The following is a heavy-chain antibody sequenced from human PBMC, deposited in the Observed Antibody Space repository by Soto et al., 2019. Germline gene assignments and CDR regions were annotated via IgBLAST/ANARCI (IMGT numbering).Heavy chain of an antibody. Sequence: GASVKVSCKASGGTFSSYAISWVRQAPGQGLEWMGGIIPIFGTANYAQKFQGRVTITAGESTSTAYMELSSLRSEDTAVYYCARPSRRDGYNFDYWGHGTLVTVSS. J-gene: IGHJ4*01. D-gene: IGHD5-12*01. V-gene: IGHV1-69*13. CDR1: GGTFSSYA. CDR2: IIPIFGTA. CDR3: ARPSRRDGYNFDY.